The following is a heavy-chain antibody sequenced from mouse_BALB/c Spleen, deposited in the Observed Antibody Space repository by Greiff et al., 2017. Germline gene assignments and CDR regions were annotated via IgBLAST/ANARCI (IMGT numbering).Heavy chain of an antibody. V-gene: IGHV1-69*02. Sequence: QVQLQQPGAELVRPGASVKLSCKASGYTFTSYWINWVKQRPGQGLEWIGNIYPSDSYTNYNQKFKDKATLTVDKSSSTAYMQLSSLTSENSAVYFCARSRRQDAMDYWGQGTSVTVSS. J-gene: IGHJ4*01. CDR3: ARSRRQDAMDY. CDR1: GYTFTSYW. D-gene: IGHD3-2*01. CDR2: IYPSDSYT.